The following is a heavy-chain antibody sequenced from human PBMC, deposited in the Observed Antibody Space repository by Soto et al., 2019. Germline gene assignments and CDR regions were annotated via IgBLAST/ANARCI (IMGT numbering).Heavy chain of an antibody. D-gene: IGHD4-17*01. Sequence: QVQLVESGAEVKKPGASVKVSCKASGYTFTSYGISLVRQAPGTRLEWVGWIRAYNGNKNYAQKLQGRVTMTTDTSTSRVYMELRSLISDDTAVYYCARGEDYGDYVDAFDIWGQGKMVTVAS. J-gene: IGHJ3*02. CDR2: IRAYNGNK. V-gene: IGHV1-18*01. CDR3: ARGEDYGDYVDAFDI. CDR1: GYTFTSYG.